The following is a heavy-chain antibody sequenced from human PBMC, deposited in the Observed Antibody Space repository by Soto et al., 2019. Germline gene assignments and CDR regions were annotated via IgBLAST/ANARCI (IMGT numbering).Heavy chain of an antibody. Sequence: GGSLRLSCAASGFTFSSYAMSWVSQAPGKGLEWVSAISGSGGSTYYADSVKGRFTISRDNSKNTLYLQMNSLRAEDTAVYYCASSYYDILTGYPYYYYYGMDVWGQGTTVTVSS. CDR1: GFTFSSYA. V-gene: IGHV3-23*01. CDR3: ASSYYDILTGYPYYYYYGMDV. J-gene: IGHJ6*02. D-gene: IGHD3-9*01. CDR2: ISGSGGST.